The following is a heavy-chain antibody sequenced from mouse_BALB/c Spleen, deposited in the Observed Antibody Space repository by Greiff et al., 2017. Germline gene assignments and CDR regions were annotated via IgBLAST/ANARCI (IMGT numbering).Heavy chain of an antibody. Sequence: VQLQQPGAELVKPGASVKLSCKASGYTFTSYWMHWVKQRPGQGLEWIGEINPSNGRTNYNEKFKSKATLTVDKSSSTAYMQLSSLTSEDSAVYYCARFPVVAYYYAMDYWGQGTSVTVSS. CDR2: INPSNGRT. V-gene: IGHV1S81*02. J-gene: IGHJ4*01. D-gene: IGHD1-1*01. CDR3: ARFPVVAYYYAMDY. CDR1: GYTFTSYW.